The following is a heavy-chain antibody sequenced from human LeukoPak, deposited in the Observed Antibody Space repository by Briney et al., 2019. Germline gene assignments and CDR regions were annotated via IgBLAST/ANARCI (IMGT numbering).Heavy chain of an antibody. J-gene: IGHJ4*02. CDR1: GFTFSSYA. Sequence: GGSLRLSCAASGFTFSSYAMLWVRPAPGKGLAWVAVISYDGSNKYYADSVKGRFTISRDNSKNTLYLQMNSLRAEDTAVYYCARDSPYSQQQLAYYFDYWGQGTLVTVSS. CDR3: ARDSPYSQQQLAYYFDY. CDR2: ISYDGSNK. D-gene: IGHD6-13*01. V-gene: IGHV3-30*04.